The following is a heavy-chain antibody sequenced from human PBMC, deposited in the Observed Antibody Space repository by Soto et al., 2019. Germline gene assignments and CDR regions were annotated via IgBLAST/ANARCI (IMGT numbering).Heavy chain of an antibody. J-gene: IGHJ5*02. CDR3: ASIYDSSGYYYGNNWFDP. D-gene: IGHD3-22*01. CDR2: IYYSGGT. V-gene: IGHV4-31*03. CDR1: GGSISSGGYY. Sequence: SETLSLTCTVSGGSISSGGYYWSWIRQHPGKGLEWIGYIYYSGGTYYNPSLKSRVTISVDTSKNHFSLELSSVTAADTAVYYCASIYDSSGYYYGNNWFDPWGQGTLVTVSS.